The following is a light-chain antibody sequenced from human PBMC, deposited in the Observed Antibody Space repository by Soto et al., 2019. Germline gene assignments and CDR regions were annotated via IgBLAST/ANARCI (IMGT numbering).Light chain of an antibody. CDR2: DSN. J-gene: IGLJ1*01. CDR1: SSNIGAGKD. Sequence: QSVLTQPPSVSGAPGQRVTISCTGSSSNIGAGKDVHWYRQLPGAAPKFLISDSNHRPSGVPDRFSVSKSGASASLAITRLRAEDEGDYFCQSYGTSLSGLYVFGTGTKVTVL. V-gene: IGLV1-40*01. CDR3: QSYGTSLSGLYV.